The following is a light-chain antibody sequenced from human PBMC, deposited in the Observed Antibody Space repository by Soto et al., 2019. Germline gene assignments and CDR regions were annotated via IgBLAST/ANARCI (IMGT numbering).Light chain of an antibody. Sequence: EIVLTQSPGTLSLSPGERATLSCRASQSVSSNYLAWYQQKRGQAPRLLIYGASSRATGIPPRFSGSGSGTDFTLTTSRLELEDFAVDYCQQYDTSPRTFGQGTKVEI. J-gene: IGKJ1*01. V-gene: IGKV3-20*01. CDR3: QQYDTSPRT. CDR1: QSVSSNY. CDR2: GAS.